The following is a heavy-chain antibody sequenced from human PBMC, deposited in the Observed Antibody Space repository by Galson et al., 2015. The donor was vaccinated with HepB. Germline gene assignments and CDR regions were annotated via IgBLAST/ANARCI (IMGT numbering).Heavy chain of an antibody. V-gene: IGHV1-18*01. CDR1: GYTFTSYG. D-gene: IGHD6-19*01. CDR3: ARGVAVDYYYYGMDV. J-gene: IGHJ6*02. Sequence: SVKVSCKASGYTFTSYGINWVRQAPGQGLEWMGWISTYNYNTYYAQKFQGRVTMTTDTSTSTAYMELRSLRSDDTAMYYCARGVAVDYYYYGMDVWGQGTTVTVSS. CDR2: ISTYNYNT.